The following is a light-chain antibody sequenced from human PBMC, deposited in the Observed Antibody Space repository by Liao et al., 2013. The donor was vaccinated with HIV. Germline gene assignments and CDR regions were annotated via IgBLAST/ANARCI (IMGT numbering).Light chain of an antibody. V-gene: IGLV3-21*01. CDR1: NIGNKS. CDR3: QVWDSSTDHYV. Sequence: SYELTQPPSVSVAPGKTARITCGGNNIGNKSVHWYQQRPGQAPMLVIYYDSDRPSGIPERFSGSNSGNTATLTISRVEAGDEADYYCQVWDSSTDHYVFGTGTKVTVL. J-gene: IGLJ1*01. CDR2: YDS.